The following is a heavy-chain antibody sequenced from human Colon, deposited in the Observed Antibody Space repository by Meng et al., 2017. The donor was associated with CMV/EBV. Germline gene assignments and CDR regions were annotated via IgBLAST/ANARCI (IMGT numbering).Heavy chain of an antibody. J-gene: IGHJ4*02. V-gene: IGHV3-21*06. Sequence: LGLSCVASGVNFNSLAMNWVRQAPGKGLEWVAAITADRKFMYYADSVKGRFVISRDNAKNSLFLQMNFLTAADTGVYYCAARSAFDYWGLGTLVTVSS. CDR2: ITADRKFM. CDR1: GVNFNSLA. CDR3: AARSAFDY. D-gene: IGHD1-26*01.